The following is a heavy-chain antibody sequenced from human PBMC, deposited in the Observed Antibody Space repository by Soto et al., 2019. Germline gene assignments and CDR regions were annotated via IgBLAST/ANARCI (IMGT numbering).Heavy chain of an antibody. CDR2: ISGSGGST. Sequence: PGGSLRLSCAASGFTFNKFAMSWVRQAPGKGLEWVSAISGSGGSTYYADSVKGRFTISRDNSKNTLYLQMNSLRAEDTAVYYCTKAGTRYCSGGSCYSKGFDPWGQGTLVTVSS. CDR3: TKAGTRYCSGGSCYSKGFDP. CDR1: GFTFNKFA. V-gene: IGHV3-23*01. J-gene: IGHJ5*02. D-gene: IGHD2-15*01.